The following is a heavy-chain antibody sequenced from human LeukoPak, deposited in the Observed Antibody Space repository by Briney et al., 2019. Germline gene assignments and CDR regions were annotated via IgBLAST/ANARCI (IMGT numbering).Heavy chain of an antibody. Sequence: GESLKISCKGSGYSFTSYWIGWVRQMPGKGLEWMGIIYPGDSDTRYSPSFQGQVTISADKSISTAYLQWSSLKASDTAMYYCARRGGSYYYDSSVPHAFDIWGQGTMVTVSS. CDR3: ARRGGSYYYDSSVPHAFDI. V-gene: IGHV5-51*01. J-gene: IGHJ3*02. CDR1: GYSFTSYW. CDR2: IYPGDSDT. D-gene: IGHD3-22*01.